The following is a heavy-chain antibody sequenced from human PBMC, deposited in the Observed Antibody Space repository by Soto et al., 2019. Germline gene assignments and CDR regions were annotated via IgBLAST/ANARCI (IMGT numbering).Heavy chain of an antibody. CDR3: ARDRAFTCYEY. Sequence: PGGSLRLSCAASGFIFSTSWMTWVRQAPGKGLEWVAGINEDGSQEYYVDSVKGRFIISRDNARNSLYLQMDSLRAEDTAVYYCARDRAFTCYEYWGQGTVVTVSS. CDR1: GFIFSTSW. D-gene: IGHD2-15*01. J-gene: IGHJ4*02. CDR2: INEDGSQE. V-gene: IGHV3-7*05.